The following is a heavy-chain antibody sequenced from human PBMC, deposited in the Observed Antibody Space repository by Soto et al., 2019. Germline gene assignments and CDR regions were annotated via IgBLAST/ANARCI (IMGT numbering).Heavy chain of an antibody. D-gene: IGHD3-22*01. CDR1: GFTVSSDY. CDR3: ARDRVESGYPEYFQH. CDR2: IYSGGST. Sequence: EVQLVESGGGLIQPGGSLRLSCAASGFTVSSDYMSWVRQAPRKGLEWVSVIYSGGSTYYADSVKGRFTISRDNSQNTQYLQMNSLRAEDTAVYYCARDRVESGYPEYFQHWGQGTLVTVSS. J-gene: IGHJ1*01. V-gene: IGHV3-53*01.